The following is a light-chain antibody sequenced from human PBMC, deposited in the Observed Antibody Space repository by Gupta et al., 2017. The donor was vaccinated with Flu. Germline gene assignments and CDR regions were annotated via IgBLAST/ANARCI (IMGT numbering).Light chain of an antibody. V-gene: IGKV1-39*01. J-gene: IGKJ4*01. Sequence: PPSLSASVGDRVTITCRTSEIINTYLNWYQQKPGKAPKLLIYVASHLQSGVPSRFSGSGSGTDFTLTISNLQREDFATYYCQQRHSTLLTFGGGTKVEI. CDR2: VAS. CDR1: EIINTY. CDR3: QQRHSTLLT.